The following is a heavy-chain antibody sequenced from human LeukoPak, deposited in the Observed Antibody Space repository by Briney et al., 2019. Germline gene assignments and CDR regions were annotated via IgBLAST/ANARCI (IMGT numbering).Heavy chain of an antibody. V-gene: IGHV3-33*06. CDR2: IWYDGSNK. CDR1: GFIFNNHG. CDR3: AKYQRELDY. Sequence: PGKSLRLSCAASGFIFNNHGMHWVRQAPGKGLEWVAVIWYDGSNKFSADSVKGRFTISRDNSKNTLYLQMNSLRAEDTAIYYCAKYQRELDYWGQGTLVTVPS. D-gene: IGHD1-1*01. J-gene: IGHJ4*02.